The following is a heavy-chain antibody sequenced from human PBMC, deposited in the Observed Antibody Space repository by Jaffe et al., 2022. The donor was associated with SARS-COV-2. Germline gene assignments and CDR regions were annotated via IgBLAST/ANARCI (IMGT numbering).Heavy chain of an antibody. CDR2: INHSGST. CDR3: RRSGYYSDFDY. D-gene: IGHD3-22*01. Sequence: QVQLQQWGAGLLKPSETLSLTCAVYGGSFSGYYWSWIRQPPGKGLEWIGEINHSGSTNYNPSLKSRVTISVDTSKNQFSLKLSSVTAADTAVYYCRRSGYYSDFDYWGQGTLVTVSS. CDR1: GGSFSGYY. V-gene: IGHV4-34*01. J-gene: IGHJ4*02.